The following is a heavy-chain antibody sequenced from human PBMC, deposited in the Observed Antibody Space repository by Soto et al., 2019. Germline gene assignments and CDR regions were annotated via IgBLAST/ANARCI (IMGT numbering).Heavy chain of an antibody. CDR2: IYYSGST. V-gene: IGHV4-30-4*01. Sequence: SETLSLTCTVSGGSISSGDYYWSWIRQPPGKGLEWIGYIYYSGSTYYNPSLKSRVTISVDTSKNQFSLKLSSVTAADTAVYYCATQIAAAGAETLDYWGQGTLVTVSS. CDR3: ATQIAAAGAETLDY. J-gene: IGHJ4*02. D-gene: IGHD6-13*01. CDR1: GGSISSGDYY.